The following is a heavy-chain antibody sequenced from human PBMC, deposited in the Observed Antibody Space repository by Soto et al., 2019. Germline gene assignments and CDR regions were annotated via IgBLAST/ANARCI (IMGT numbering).Heavy chain of an antibody. CDR2: IWYDGSNK. Sequence: QVQLVESGGGVVQPGRSLRLSCAASGFSFSAYGFHWVRQAPGKGLEWGSVIWYDGSNKYYADAVNGRFTISRDDSRNTVYLQMNSLRDEDTAIYYCARDLGHFSRGASYFDYWGQGTLVTVSS. V-gene: IGHV3-33*01. CDR3: ARDLGHFSRGASYFDY. J-gene: IGHJ4*02. CDR1: GFSFSAYG. D-gene: IGHD3-16*01.